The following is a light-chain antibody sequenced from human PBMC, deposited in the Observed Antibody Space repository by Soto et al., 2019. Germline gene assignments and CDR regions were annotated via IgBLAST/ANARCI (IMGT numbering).Light chain of an antibody. CDR1: QSISSW. J-gene: IGKJ1*01. V-gene: IGKV1-5*01. Sequence: IQMTQSPSTLSASVGDRFTITCRASQSISSWLAWYQQKPGKAPKLLIYDASSLESGVPSRFSGSGSGTEFTLTISSLQPEDFATYYCQQYNSYPWTFGQGTKVDIK. CDR2: DAS. CDR3: QQYNSYPWT.